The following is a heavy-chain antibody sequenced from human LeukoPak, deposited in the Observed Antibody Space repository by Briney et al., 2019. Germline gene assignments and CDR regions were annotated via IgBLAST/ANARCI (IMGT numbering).Heavy chain of an antibody. D-gene: IGHD2-15*01. V-gene: IGHV4-38-2*01. J-gene: IGHJ4*02. Sequence: SETLSLTCAVSGYSISSGYYWGWIRQPPGKGLEWIGSIYHSGSTYYHPSLKSRINISVDTSKNQFSLKLSAVTAADTAVYYGARGRIVVVVAATNPFDYWGQGTLVTVSS. CDR2: IYHSGST. CDR3: ARGRIVVVVAATNPFDY. CDR1: GYSISSGYY.